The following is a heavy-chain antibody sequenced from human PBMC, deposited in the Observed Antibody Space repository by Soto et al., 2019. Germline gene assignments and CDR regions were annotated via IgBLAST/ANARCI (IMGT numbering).Heavy chain of an antibody. CDR2: IVVGSGDT. Sequence: QMQLVQSGPEVKKPGTSVKVSCKASGFTFTNSVVQWVRQARGQRLEWMGWIVVGSGDTKYAQKFQERVTFTRDMSTSTAYMELSSLKSEDTAVYYCAAEVGYLWGQGTLVTVSS. D-gene: IGHD1-26*01. V-gene: IGHV1-58*01. CDR1: GFTFTNSV. J-gene: IGHJ5*02. CDR3: AAEVGYL.